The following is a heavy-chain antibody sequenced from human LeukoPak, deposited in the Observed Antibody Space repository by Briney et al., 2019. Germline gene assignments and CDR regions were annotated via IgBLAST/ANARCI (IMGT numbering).Heavy chain of an antibody. CDR2: IRYDGNDR. J-gene: IGHJ4*02. CDR3: ARFEAAAGNFDY. V-gene: IGHV3-30*02. D-gene: IGHD6-13*01. Sequence: LPGGSLRLSCAASGFSFINYGMHWVRQAPGKGLEWVAFIRYDGNDRFYADSVRGRFTISRDNAKNSLYLQMNSLRAEDTAVYYCARFEAAAGNFDYWGQGTLVTVSS. CDR1: GFSFINYG.